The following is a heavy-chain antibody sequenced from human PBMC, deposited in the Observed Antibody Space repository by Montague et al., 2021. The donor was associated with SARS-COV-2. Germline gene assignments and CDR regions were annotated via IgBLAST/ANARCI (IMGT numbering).Heavy chain of an antibody. D-gene: IGHD3-9*01. CDR3: ARLELRYFDWLLLGEGYFDY. V-gene: IGHV4-59*08. CDR1: GGSISSYY. Sequence: SETLSLTCTVAGGSISSYYWSWIRQPPGKGLEWIGYIYYSGRTNYNPSLKSRVTISVDTSKNQFSLKLSSVTAADTAVYYCARLELRYFDWLLLGEGYFDYWGQGPLVTVSS. J-gene: IGHJ4*02. CDR2: IYYSGRT.